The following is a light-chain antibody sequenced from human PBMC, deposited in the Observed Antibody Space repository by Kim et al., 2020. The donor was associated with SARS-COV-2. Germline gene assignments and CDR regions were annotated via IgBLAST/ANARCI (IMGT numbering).Light chain of an antibody. CDR2: DNN. Sequence: GQRVTISCSGSSSNIGSNTVNWYQQVPGTAPKLLIYDNNQRPSGVPDRFSGSKSGTSASLAISGLQSEDETDYYCAAWDDRLNGPVFGGGTKLTVL. CDR3: AAWDDRLNGPV. J-gene: IGLJ3*02. V-gene: IGLV1-44*01. CDR1: SSNIGSNT.